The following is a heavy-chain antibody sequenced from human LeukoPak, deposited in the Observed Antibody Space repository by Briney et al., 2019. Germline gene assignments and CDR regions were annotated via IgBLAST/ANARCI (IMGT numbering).Heavy chain of an antibody. CDR3: ARAWGLRPLDY. CDR1: GGSVSSGSCY. J-gene: IGHJ4*02. V-gene: IGHV4-61*01. CDR2: IYYSGST. D-gene: IGHD1-26*01. Sequence: PSETLPLTCTVSGGSVSSGSCYWSWIRQPPGEGLEWIGYIYYSGSTNYNPSLKSRVTISVDASKNQFSLKLSSVTAADTAVYYCARAWGLRPLDYWGQGTLVTVSS.